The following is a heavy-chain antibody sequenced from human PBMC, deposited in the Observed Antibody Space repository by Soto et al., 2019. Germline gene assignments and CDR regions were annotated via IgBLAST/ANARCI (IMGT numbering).Heavy chain of an antibody. D-gene: IGHD5-18*01. J-gene: IGHJ4*02. CDR1: GFTFSDYS. CDR2: ISPSDSSGRIYI. Sequence: EVQLVESAGGLVKPGGSLRLSCAASGFTFSDYSMNWVRQAPGKGLEWVSYISPSDSSGRIYIYYAESVKGRFIISRDDAKNSLYLQMSSLRAEDTAVYYCAREGYRNIDYWGQGTLVTVSS. CDR3: AREGYRNIDY. V-gene: IGHV3-21*01.